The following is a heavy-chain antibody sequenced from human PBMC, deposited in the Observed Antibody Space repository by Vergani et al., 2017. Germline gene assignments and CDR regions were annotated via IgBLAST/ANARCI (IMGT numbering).Heavy chain of an antibody. D-gene: IGHD3-3*01. Sequence: EVQLVESGGGLVKPGGSLRLSCAASGFTFSSYSMNWVRQAPGKGLEWVSSISSSSSYIYYADSVKGRFTISRDNAKNSLYLQMNSLRAEDTAVYYCARSIWVYDFWSLRPHDAFDIWGQGTMVTVSS. J-gene: IGHJ3*02. V-gene: IGHV3-21*01. CDR2: ISSSSSYI. CDR1: GFTFSSYS. CDR3: ARSIWVYDFWSLRPHDAFDI.